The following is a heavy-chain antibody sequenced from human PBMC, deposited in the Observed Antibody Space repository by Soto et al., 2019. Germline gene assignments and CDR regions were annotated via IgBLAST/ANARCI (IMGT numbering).Heavy chain of an antibody. J-gene: IGHJ6*02. CDR1: GFTFSNAW. D-gene: IGHD2-2*01. V-gene: IGHV3-7*03. CDR2: IKEDGSEK. Sequence: PGGSLRLSCAASGFTFSNAWMSWVRQAPGKGLEWVANIKEDGSEKHYVDSVKGRFTISRDNAKNSLHLQMNSLRAEDTAVYYCARSPRYCSSTSCPRMDVWGQGTTVTVSS. CDR3: ARSPRYCSSTSCPRMDV.